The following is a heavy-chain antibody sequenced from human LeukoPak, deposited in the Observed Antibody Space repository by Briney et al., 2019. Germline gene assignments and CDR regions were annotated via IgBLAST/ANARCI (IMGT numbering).Heavy chain of an antibody. CDR2: IWYDGSNK. D-gene: IGHD3-22*01. J-gene: IGHJ4*02. V-gene: IGHV3-33*06. CDR1: GFTFSSYG. Sequence: PGRSLRLSCAASGFTFSSYGMHWFRQAPDKGLEWVAVIWYDGSNKYYADSVKGRFTISRDNSKNTLYLQMNSLRAEDTAVYYCAKGNYDSSGYYYFDYWGQGTLVTVSS. CDR3: AKGNYDSSGYYYFDY.